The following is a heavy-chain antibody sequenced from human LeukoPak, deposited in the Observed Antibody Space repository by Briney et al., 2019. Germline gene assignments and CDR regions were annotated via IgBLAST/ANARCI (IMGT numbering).Heavy chain of an antibody. V-gene: IGHV1-18*01. CDR1: GYTFTSYG. Sequence: ASVKVSCKASGYTFTSYGISWVRQAPGQGLEWMGWISAYNGNTNYAQELQGRVTMTTDTSTSTAYMELRSLRSDDTAVYYCARTEGSQWLVPGGYWGQGTLVTVPS. J-gene: IGHJ4*02. CDR3: ARTEGSQWLVPGGY. D-gene: IGHD6-19*01. CDR2: ISAYNGNT.